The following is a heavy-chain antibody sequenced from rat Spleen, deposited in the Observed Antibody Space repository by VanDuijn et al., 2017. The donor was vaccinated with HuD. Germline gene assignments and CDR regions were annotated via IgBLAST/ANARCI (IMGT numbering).Heavy chain of an antibody. D-gene: IGHD1-4*01. CDR3: VRERVPGFAFYFDY. J-gene: IGHJ2*01. CDR1: GFSLTSNG. CDR2: ISTGGNT. Sequence: QVQLKESGPGLVQPSQTLSLTCTVSGFSLTSNGVSWVRQPPGKGLEWIAAISTGGNTYYNSGLKSRLGISRDTSKSQVFLKMNSLQTEDTAIYFCVRERVPGFAFYFDYWGQGVMVTVS. V-gene: IGHV2S12*01.